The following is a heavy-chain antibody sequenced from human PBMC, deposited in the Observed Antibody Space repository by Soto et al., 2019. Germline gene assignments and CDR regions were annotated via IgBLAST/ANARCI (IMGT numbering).Heavy chain of an antibody. D-gene: IGHD3-22*01. CDR2: INPSGGST. Sequence: ASVKVSCKASGYTFTSYYMHWVRQAPGQGLERMGIINPSGGSTSYAQKFQGRVTMTRDTSTSTVYMELSSLRSEDTAVYHCAAADSSVYYAGPLGYWGQGTLVTSPQ. V-gene: IGHV1-46*01. CDR1: GYTFTSYY. J-gene: IGHJ4*02. CDR3: AAADSSVYYAGPLGY.